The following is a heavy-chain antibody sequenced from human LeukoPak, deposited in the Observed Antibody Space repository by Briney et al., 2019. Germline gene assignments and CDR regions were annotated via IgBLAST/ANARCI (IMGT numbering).Heavy chain of an antibody. Sequence: ASVKVSCKASGYTFTSYGISWVRQAPGQGLGWMGWISAYNGNTNYAQKLQGRVTMTTDTSTSTAYMELRSLRSDDTAVYYCARDLREYGLRSQTPPGWFDPWGQGTLVTVSS. CDR2: ISAYNGNT. CDR3: ARDLREYGLRSQTPPGWFDP. CDR1: GYTFTSYG. V-gene: IGHV1-18*01. J-gene: IGHJ5*02. D-gene: IGHD2/OR15-2a*01.